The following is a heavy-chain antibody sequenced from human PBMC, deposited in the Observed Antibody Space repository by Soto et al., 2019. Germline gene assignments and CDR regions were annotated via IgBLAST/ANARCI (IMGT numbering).Heavy chain of an antibody. Sequence: GGSLRLSCAASGFSFTTYGMSWVRQAPGKGLEWVSDISSTGLYTYLADSVKGRFAISRDNSKNTLYLQMNSLRVDDTAVYFCTKSWLFEKNWFDPWGQGTLVTVSS. V-gene: IGHV3-23*01. CDR2: ISSTGLYT. D-gene: IGHD3-22*01. J-gene: IGHJ5*02. CDR1: GFSFTTYG. CDR3: TKSWLFEKNWFDP.